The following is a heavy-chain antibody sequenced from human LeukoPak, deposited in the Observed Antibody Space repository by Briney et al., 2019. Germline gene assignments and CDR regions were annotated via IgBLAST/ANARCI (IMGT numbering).Heavy chain of an antibody. CDR3: AKAGFGWIVNWFDP. CDR2: ISGVGGTT. Sequence: PGGSLRLSCLASGFTFSDYAMSWVRQAPGKGLEWVSAISGVGGTTYYPDSVKGRFTISRDNSKNTLYLQMDSLRAEDTAIYYCAKAGFGWIVNWFDPWGQGTLVAVSS. CDR1: GFTFSDYA. J-gene: IGHJ5*02. D-gene: IGHD5-12*01. V-gene: IGHV3-23*01.